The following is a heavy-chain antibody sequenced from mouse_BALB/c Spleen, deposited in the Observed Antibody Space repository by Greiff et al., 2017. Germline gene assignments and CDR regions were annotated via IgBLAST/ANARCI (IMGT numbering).Heavy chain of an antibody. CDR1: GFTFSSYA. J-gene: IGHJ2*01. D-gene: IGHD2-4*01. V-gene: IGHV5-6-5*01. Sequence: EVKLVESGGGLVKPGGSLKLSCAASGFTFSSYAMSWVRQTPEKRLEWVASISSGGSTYYPDSVKGRFTISRDNARNILYLQMSSLRSEDTAMYYCARGFYYEGYFDYWGQGTTLTVSS. CDR2: ISSGGST. CDR3: ARGFYYEGYFDY.